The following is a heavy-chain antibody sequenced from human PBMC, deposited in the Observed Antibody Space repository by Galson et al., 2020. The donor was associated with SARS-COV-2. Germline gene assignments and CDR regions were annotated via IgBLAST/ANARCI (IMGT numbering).Heavy chain of an antibody. Sequence: SETLSLTCTVSGGSISSGGYYWSWIRQHPGKGLEWIGYIYYSGSTYYNPSLKSRVTISVDTSKNQFSLKLSSVTAADTAVYYCARGPKLEKAAGEIDYWGQGTLVTVSS. J-gene: IGHJ4*02. V-gene: IGHV4-31*03. D-gene: IGHD6-13*01. CDR1: GGSISSGGYY. CDR3: ARGPKLEKAAGEIDY. CDR2: IYYSGST.